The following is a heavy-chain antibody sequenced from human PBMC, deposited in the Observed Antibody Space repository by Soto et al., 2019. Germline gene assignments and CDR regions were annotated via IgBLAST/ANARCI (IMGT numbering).Heavy chain of an antibody. CDR3: ARVAASYDILTGSPYYYYYYMDV. CDR1: GFTFSSYS. J-gene: IGHJ6*03. Sequence: GGSLRLSCAASGFTFSSYSMNWVRQAPGKGLEWVSYISSSSTIYYADSVKGRFTISRDNAKNSLYLQMNSLRAEDTAVYYCARVAASYDILTGSPYYYYYYMDVWGKGTTVTVSS. D-gene: IGHD3-9*01. CDR2: ISSSSTI. V-gene: IGHV3-48*01.